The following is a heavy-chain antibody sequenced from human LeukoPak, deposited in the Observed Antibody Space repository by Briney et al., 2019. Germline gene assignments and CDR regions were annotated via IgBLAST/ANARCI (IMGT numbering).Heavy chain of an antibody. CDR3: ARAGGRIVGATRPNNWFDP. D-gene: IGHD1-26*01. CDR2: IYTSGST. J-gene: IGHJ5*02. V-gene: IGHV4-4*07. Sequence: SETLSLTCTVSGGSISSYYWSWIRQPAGKGLEWIGRIYTSGSTNYNPSLKSRVTMSVDTSKNQFSLKLSSVTAADTAVYYCARAGGRIVGATRPNNWFDPWGQGTLVTVSS. CDR1: GGSISSYY.